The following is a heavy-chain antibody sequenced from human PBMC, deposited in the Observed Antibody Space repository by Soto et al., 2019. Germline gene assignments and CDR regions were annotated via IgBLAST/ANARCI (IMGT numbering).Heavy chain of an antibody. D-gene: IGHD3-10*01. CDR1: GDTFSRST. J-gene: IGHJ4*02. CDR3: ATSYGSGSAHFDS. Sequence: QVQLVQSGAEVTKPGSSVTVSCTASGDTFSRSTLSWVRQAPGQRLECMGRIIPMLGMSNSALKFQGRLTTSAGKSTIKVYMFLNSLRSDDTAVYYCATSYGSGSAHFDSWGQGTLVTVSS. V-gene: IGHV1-69*02. CDR2: IIPMLGMS.